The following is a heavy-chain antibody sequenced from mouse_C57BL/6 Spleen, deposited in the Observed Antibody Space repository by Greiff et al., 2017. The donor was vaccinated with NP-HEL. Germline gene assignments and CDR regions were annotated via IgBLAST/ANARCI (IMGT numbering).Heavy chain of an antibody. J-gene: IGHJ4*01. V-gene: IGHV1-53*01. CDR3: ARNGYYLYYAMDY. CDR1: GYTFTSYW. CDR2: INPSNGGT. Sequence: VQLQQSGTELVKPGASVKLSCKASGYTFTSYWMHWVKQRPGQGLEWIGNINPSNGGTNYNEKFKSKATLTVDKSSSTAYMQLSSLTSEDSAVYYCARNGYYLYYAMDYWGQGTSVTVSS. D-gene: IGHD2-3*01.